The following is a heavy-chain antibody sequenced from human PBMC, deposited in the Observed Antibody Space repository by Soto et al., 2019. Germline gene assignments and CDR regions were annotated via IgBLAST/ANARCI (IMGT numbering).Heavy chain of an antibody. J-gene: IGHJ4*02. Sequence: GASVKVSCKASGYTFTSYDINWVRQATGQGLEWMGWMNPNSGNTGYAQKFQGRVTMTRNTSISTAYMELSSLRSEDTAVYYCASSVGATTTFLDYWGQGTLVTVSS. V-gene: IGHV1-8*01. D-gene: IGHD1-26*01. CDR3: ASSVGATTTFLDY. CDR1: GYTFTSYD. CDR2: MNPNSGNT.